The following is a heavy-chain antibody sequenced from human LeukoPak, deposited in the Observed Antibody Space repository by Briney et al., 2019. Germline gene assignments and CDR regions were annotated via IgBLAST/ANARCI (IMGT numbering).Heavy chain of an antibody. J-gene: IGHJ4*02. V-gene: IGHV3-53*01. CDR2: IYSGGST. Sequence: GGSLRLSCAASGLTVSSNYMGWVRQAPGKGLEWVSLIYSGGSTYYTDSVKGRFTISRDTSKSTLYLQMNSLRAEDTAVYFCARDGSYGQGYFDYWGQGTLVTVSS. CDR3: ARDGSYGQGYFDY. CDR1: GLTVSSNY. D-gene: IGHD5-18*01.